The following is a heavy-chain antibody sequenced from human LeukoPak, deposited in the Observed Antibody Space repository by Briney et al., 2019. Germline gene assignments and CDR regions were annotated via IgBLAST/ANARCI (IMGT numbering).Heavy chain of an antibody. CDR3: ATIYGDYSDFDS. CDR1: GASFSGSY. CDR2: ITHNGRI. V-gene: IGHV4-34*01. J-gene: IGHJ4*02. Sequence: PSETLSLTCAVYGASFSGSYWSWIRQPPGKGLEWIGGITHNGRINHNPSLRSRVSISVDRSMNQFSLKMTSMTAADTAVYYCATIYGDYSDFDSWGQGTLVTVSS. D-gene: IGHD4-17*01.